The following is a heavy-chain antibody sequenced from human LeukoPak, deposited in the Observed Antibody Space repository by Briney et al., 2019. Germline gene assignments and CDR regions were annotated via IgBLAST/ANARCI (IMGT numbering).Heavy chain of an antibody. CDR1: GFIVSSNY. CDR2: IHSGGTT. D-gene: IGHD3-10*02. J-gene: IGHJ4*02. Sequence: GGSLRLSCVASGFIVSSNYMSWVRQAPGKGLEWVSIIHSGGTTSYADSVKGRFTISRDTSKNTVYLQMDTLRAEDTGVYYCARVFRGFDYWGQGTLVSVSS. V-gene: IGHV3-53*01. CDR3: ARVFRGFDY.